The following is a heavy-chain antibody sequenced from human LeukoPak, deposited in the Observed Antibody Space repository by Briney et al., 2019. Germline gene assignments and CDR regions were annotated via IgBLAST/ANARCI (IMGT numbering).Heavy chain of an antibody. J-gene: IGHJ4*02. CDR3: AREWGAAGQPQLDY. D-gene: IGHD6-13*01. CDR2: IYYSGST. Sequence: SSETLSLTCTVSGYSISSGYYWGWIRQPPGKGLEWIGSIYYSGSTHYNPSLKSRVTISVDTSKNQFSLKLSSVTAADTAVYYCAREWGAAGQPQLDYWGQGTLVTVSS. CDR1: GYSISSGYY. V-gene: IGHV4-38-2*02.